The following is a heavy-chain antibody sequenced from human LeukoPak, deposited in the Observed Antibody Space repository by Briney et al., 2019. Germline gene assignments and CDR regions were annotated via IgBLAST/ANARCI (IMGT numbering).Heavy chain of an antibody. V-gene: IGHV3-23*01. CDR1: RFTCSIYA. CDR3: AKGERVGYVWGSYNGIDY. Sequence: PGASLSLSCAASRFTCSIYAERCPRHARGRGREWVSAISGSGGSTYYADSVKGRFTIYRDNSKHTLHLQMNNLRSEDTADNYCAKGERVGYVWGSYNGIDYWGQGTLVTVSS. J-gene: IGHJ4*02. D-gene: IGHD3-16*01. CDR2: ISGSGGST.